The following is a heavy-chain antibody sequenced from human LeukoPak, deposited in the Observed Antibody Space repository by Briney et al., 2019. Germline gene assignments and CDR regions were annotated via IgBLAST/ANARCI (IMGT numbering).Heavy chain of an antibody. CDR3: IRSLGVTGDY. Sequence: GGSLRLSCAASGFTFSDSAMHWVRQASWKGLEWVGHIRSKANSYATAYAASVKGRFTISRDDSKNTAYLQMNSLKTEDTAVYYCIRSLGVTGDYWGQGTLVTVSS. CDR1: GFTFSDSA. CDR2: IRSKANSYAT. J-gene: IGHJ4*02. D-gene: IGHD2-21*02. V-gene: IGHV3-73*01.